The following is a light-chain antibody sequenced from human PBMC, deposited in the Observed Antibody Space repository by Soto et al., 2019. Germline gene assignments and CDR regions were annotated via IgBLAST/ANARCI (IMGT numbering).Light chain of an antibody. CDR3: LQVNSFPRT. CDR2: SAS. Sequence: IQMTQSPSSLSASIGDRVTITCRASQGIGVRLAWFQQKPGKAPQYLIQSASTLQSGVPSRFSGSGSGTEFILTINSLQPEDVAIYYCLQVNSFPRTFSQGTKVDIK. J-gene: IGKJ1*01. V-gene: IGKV1-12*01. CDR1: QGIGVR.